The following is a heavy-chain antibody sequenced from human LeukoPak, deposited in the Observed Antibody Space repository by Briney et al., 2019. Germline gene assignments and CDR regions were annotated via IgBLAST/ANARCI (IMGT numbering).Heavy chain of an antibody. V-gene: IGHV3-21*01. D-gene: IGHD6-19*01. Sequence: GGSLRLSCAASGFTFSSYSMNWVRQAPGKGLEWVSSISSSSSYIYYADSVKGRFTISRDNAKNSLYLQMNSLRAEDTAVYYCARGRNNRSSGWYLHDYWGQGTLVTVSS. CDR3: ARGRNNRSSGWYLHDY. J-gene: IGHJ4*02. CDR2: ISSSSSYI. CDR1: GFTFSSYS.